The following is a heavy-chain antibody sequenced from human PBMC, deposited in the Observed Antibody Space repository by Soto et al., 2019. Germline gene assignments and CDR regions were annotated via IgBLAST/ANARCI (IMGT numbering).Heavy chain of an antibody. D-gene: IGHD3-10*01. CDR1: GFTFSNYG. V-gene: IGHV3-23*01. J-gene: IGHJ4*02. CDR3: AKGGGNYLDY. CDR2: IISSGIDT. Sequence: PGGSLRLSCAASGFTFSNYGMTWARQVSGKGLEWVSTIISSGIDTYLADSVKGRFAISRDNAKNTLYLQMNSLRTDDTAVYYCAKGGGNYLDYWGQGTVVTVSS.